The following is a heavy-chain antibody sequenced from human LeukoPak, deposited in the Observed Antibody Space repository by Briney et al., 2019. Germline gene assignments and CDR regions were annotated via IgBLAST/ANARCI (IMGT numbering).Heavy chain of an antibody. D-gene: IGHD3-22*01. CDR2: INHSGST. V-gene: IGHV4-34*01. J-gene: IGHJ6*03. CDR1: GGSFSGYY. CDR3: AGLGSGYYLSYYYYYMDV. Sequence: SETLSLTCAVYGGSFSGYYWSWIRQPPGKGLEWIGEINHSGSTNYNPSLKSRVTISVDTSKNQFSLKLSSVTAADTAVYYCAGLGSGYYLSYYYYYMDVWGKGTTVTVSS.